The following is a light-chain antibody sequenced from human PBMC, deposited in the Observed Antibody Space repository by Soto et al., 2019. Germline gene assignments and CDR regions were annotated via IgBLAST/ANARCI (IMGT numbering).Light chain of an antibody. Sequence: EIVMTQSPSTPSESPGERFTLSCRASQSISSSLAWYQQRPGQPPRLLIYGASTRAAGIPPRLTGRGSGTEFTLTISSLEPEDFGVYYCQQRSNWPRGTFGQGSKVE. V-gene: IGKV3-15*01. CDR1: QSISSS. CDR2: GAS. J-gene: IGKJ1*01. CDR3: QQRSNWPRGT.